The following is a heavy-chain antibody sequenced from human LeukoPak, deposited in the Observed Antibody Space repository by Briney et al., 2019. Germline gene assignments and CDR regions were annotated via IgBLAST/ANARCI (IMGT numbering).Heavy chain of an antibody. Sequence: SETLSLTCTVSGGSISSYYWSWIRQPPGKGLEWIGYTYYSGSTNYNPSLKSRVTISVDTSKNQFSLKLSSVAAADTAVYYCARGGRSSGYYGWGQGTLVTVSS. J-gene: IGHJ4*02. V-gene: IGHV4-59*01. CDR2: TYYSGST. D-gene: IGHD6-19*01. CDR1: GGSISSYY. CDR3: ARGGRSSGYYG.